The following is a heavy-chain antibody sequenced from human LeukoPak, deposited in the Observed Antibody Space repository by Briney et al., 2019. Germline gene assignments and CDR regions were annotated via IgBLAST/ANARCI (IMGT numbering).Heavy chain of an antibody. CDR1: GGTFNSYA. CDR2: IIPIFGTA. CDR3: AREDYGDYHDAFDI. Sequence: SVKVSCKASGGTFNSYAISWVRQAPGQGLEWMGGIIPIFGTANYAQKFQGRVTITADESTSTAYMELSSLRSEDTAVYYCAREDYGDYHDAFDIWGQGTMVTVSS. V-gene: IGHV1-69*13. D-gene: IGHD4-17*01. J-gene: IGHJ3*02.